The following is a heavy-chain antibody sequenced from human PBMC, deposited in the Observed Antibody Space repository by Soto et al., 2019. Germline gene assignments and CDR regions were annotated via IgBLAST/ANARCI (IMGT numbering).Heavy chain of an antibody. CDR3: ARDSIRLHYGMDV. V-gene: IGHV4-59*01. CDR2: IYYSGST. Sequence: QVQLQESGPGLVKPSETLSLTCTVSGGSISSYYWSWIRQPPGKGLEWIGYIYYSGSTNYNPSLKSRVTISVDTSKNQFSLKLSSVTAADPAVYYCARDSIRLHYGMDVWGQGTTVTVSS. CDR1: GGSISSYY. D-gene: IGHD3-16*01. J-gene: IGHJ6*02.